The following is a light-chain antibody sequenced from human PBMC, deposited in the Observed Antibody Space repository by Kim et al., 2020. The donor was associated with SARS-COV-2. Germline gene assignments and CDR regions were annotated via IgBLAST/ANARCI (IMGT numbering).Light chain of an antibody. V-gene: IGKV3-20*01. CDR3: QLFVGSPRYT. CDR1: QSVYNHQ. J-gene: IGKJ2*01. CDR2: GAS. Sequence: YPRGSGERSCKNGQSVYNHQLAWYQQKVGQAPMLRIYGASARATGIPDRFSGSGSGTDFTLTISRLEPEDFAVYYCQLFVGSPRYTFGPGTKLEI.